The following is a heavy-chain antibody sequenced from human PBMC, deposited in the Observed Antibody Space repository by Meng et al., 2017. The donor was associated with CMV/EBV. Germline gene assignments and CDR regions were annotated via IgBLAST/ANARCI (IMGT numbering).Heavy chain of an antibody. Sequence: QVELEESGPGLVKPSETLSLTCSVSGGVFSGFFWTWSRQPAGKGLEWIGRIYSTGGTNYNPSFESRVTISLDGSNNQFSLKLNSVTAADTAIYYCARERGDDSGYNFDSWGQGTLVTVSS. CDR2: IYSTGGT. CDR3: ARERGDDSGYNFDS. CDR1: GGVFSGFF. V-gene: IGHV4-4*07. J-gene: IGHJ4*02. D-gene: IGHD3-22*01.